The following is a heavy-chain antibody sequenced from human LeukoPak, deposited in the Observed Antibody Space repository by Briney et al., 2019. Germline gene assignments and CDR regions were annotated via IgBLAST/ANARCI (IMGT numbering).Heavy chain of an antibody. D-gene: IGHD1-26*01. Sequence: SETLSLTCTVSGYSIARGYLWGWIRQTPAKGLEWIATIYHSGRTYYNLSLKSRVTISMDTSRNQFSLKVTSVTAAETALYFCARGGPWELSHRDYFDYWGQGTLVTVSS. CDR1: GYSIARGYL. CDR2: IYHSGRT. CDR3: ARGGPWELSHRDYFDY. J-gene: IGHJ4*02. V-gene: IGHV4-38-2*02.